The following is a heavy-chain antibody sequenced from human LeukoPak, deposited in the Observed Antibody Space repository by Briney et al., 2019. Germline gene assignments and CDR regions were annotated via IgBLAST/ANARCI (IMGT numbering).Heavy chain of an antibody. CDR2: ISYDGSNK. CDR3: AKGLYSSSWYDY. CDR1: GFTFSSYG. V-gene: IGHV3-30*18. D-gene: IGHD6-13*01. Sequence: GGSLRLSCAASGFTFSSYGMHWVRQAPGKELEWVAVISYDGSNKYYADSVKGRFTISRDNSKNTLYLQMNSLRAEDTAVYYCAKGLYSSSWYDYWGQGTLVTVSS. J-gene: IGHJ4*02.